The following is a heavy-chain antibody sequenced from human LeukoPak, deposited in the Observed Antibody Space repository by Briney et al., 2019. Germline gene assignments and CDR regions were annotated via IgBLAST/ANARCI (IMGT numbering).Heavy chain of an antibody. Sequence: GGSLRLSCAASGFTFSSYSMNWVRQAPGKGLEWVSSISSSSSYIYYADSVTGRFTISRDNAKNSLYLQMNSLRAEDTAVYYCARDMAYGSGSYPPWFDPWGQGTLVTVSS. V-gene: IGHV3-21*01. CDR1: GFTFSSYS. D-gene: IGHD3-10*01. CDR3: ARDMAYGSGSYPPWFDP. J-gene: IGHJ5*02. CDR2: ISSSSSYI.